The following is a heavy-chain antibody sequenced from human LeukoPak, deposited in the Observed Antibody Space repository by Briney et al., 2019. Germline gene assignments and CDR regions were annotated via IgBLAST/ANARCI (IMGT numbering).Heavy chain of an antibody. CDR2: MNPNSGNT. J-gene: IGHJ6*03. D-gene: IGHD3-9*01. V-gene: IGHV1-8*02. CDR3: ARGGRYDILTGYYSYYYMDV. Sequence: ASVKVSCKASGGTFSSYAISWVRQAPGQGLEWMGWMNPNSGNTGYAQKFQGRVTMTRNTSISTAYMELSSLRSEDTAVYYCARGGRYDILTGYYSYYYMDVWGKGTTVTISS. CDR1: GGTFSSYA.